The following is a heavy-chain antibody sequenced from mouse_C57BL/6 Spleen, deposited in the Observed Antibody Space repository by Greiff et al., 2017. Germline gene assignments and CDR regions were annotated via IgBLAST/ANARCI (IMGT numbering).Heavy chain of an antibody. CDR2: ISGGGGNT. CDR3: ARNGSSFFDY. V-gene: IGHV5-9*01. J-gene: IGHJ2*01. CDR1: GFTFSSYT. Sequence: EVHLVESGGGLVKPGGSLKLSCAASGFTFSSYTMSWVRQTPEKRLEWVATISGGGGNTYYPDSVKGRFPISRDNAKNTLYLQMSSLRSEDTALYYCARNGSSFFDYWGQGTTLTVSS. D-gene: IGHD1-1*01.